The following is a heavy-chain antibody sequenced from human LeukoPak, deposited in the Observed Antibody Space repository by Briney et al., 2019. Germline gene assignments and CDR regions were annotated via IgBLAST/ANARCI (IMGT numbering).Heavy chain of an antibody. CDR3: ARVPYSSSWYTPHFDY. Sequence: SETLSLTCAVYGGSFSGYYWSWIRQPPGKGLEWIGEINHSGSTNYNPSLRSRVTISVDTSKNQFSLKLSSVTAADTAVYYCARVPYSSSWYTPHFDYWGQGTLVTVSS. CDR1: GGSFSGYY. D-gene: IGHD6-13*01. CDR2: INHSGST. V-gene: IGHV4-34*01. J-gene: IGHJ4*02.